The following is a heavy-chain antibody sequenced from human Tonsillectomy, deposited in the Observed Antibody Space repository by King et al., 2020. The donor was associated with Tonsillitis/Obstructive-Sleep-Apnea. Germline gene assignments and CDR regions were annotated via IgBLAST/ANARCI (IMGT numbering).Heavy chain of an antibody. CDR1: GFTFDDYA. D-gene: IGHD3-10*01. V-gene: IGHV3-9*01. Sequence: VQLVESGGGLVQPGRSLRLSCAASGFTFDDYAMHWVRQAPGKGLEWVSGISWNSGSIGYADSVKGRFTISRDNAKNSLYLQMNSLRAEDTALYYCAKDIRSGSYRHDAFDIWGQGTMVTVSS. CDR3: AKDIRSGSYRHDAFDI. CDR2: ISWNSGSI. J-gene: IGHJ3*02.